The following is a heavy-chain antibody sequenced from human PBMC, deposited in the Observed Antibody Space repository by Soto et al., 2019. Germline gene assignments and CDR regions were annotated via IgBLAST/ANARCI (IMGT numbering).Heavy chain of an antibody. Sequence: QVQLVQSGAEVKKPGASVKVSCKASGYTFTSYGISWVRQAPGQGLEWMGWISAYNGNTNYAQKLQGRVTMTTDTSTRTXXMXLXSLRSDDTAVYYCARDFHYDILTGYYRGYYYYGMDVWGQGTTVTVSS. CDR2: ISAYNGNT. CDR3: ARDFHYDILTGYYRGYYYYGMDV. V-gene: IGHV1-18*01. J-gene: IGHJ6*02. CDR1: GYTFTSYG. D-gene: IGHD3-9*01.